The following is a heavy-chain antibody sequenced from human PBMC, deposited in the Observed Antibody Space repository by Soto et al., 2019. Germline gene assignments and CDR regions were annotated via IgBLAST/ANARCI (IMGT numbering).Heavy chain of an antibody. Sequence: RRLSCVASGFTFSNYARSWVRQSPGKRLEWVSAIRGSATTTYYADSVKGRFTISRDNSKNTLYLQMNSLRVEDTAVYYCARWQRASYYFDYWGQGTLVTVSS. CDR1: GFTFSNYA. CDR3: ARWQRASYYFDY. CDR2: IRGSATTT. D-gene: IGHD1-1*01. V-gene: IGHV3-23*01. J-gene: IGHJ4*02.